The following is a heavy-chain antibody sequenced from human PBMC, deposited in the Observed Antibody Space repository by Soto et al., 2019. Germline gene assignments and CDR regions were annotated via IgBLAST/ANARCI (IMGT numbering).Heavy chain of an antibody. Sequence: GASVKVSCKVSGYTLTELSMHWVRQAPGKGLEWMGGFDPEDGETIYAQKFQGRVTMTEDTSTDTAYMELSSLRSEDTAVYYCANAQKGDYYYYMYVWGKGTTVTVSS. CDR3: ANAQKGDYYYYMYV. V-gene: IGHV1-24*01. CDR1: GYTLTELS. J-gene: IGHJ6*03. CDR2: FDPEDGET.